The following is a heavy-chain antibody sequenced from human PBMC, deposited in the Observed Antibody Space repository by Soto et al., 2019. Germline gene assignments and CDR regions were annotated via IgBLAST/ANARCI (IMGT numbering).Heavy chain of an antibody. V-gene: IGHV1-8*01. CDR2: MNPNTGNT. Sequence: QVQLVQSGAEVKKPGASVKVSCEASGYTFIDYDINWVRQAAGQGLEWMGWMNPNTGNTASVQKFQGRLTLTRDTSINTAYMELSSLTSEDTAIYYCTRGFSSYSDNWAQGTLVTVSS. CDR3: TRGFSSYSDN. D-gene: IGHD6-13*01. CDR1: GYTFIDYD. J-gene: IGHJ4*02.